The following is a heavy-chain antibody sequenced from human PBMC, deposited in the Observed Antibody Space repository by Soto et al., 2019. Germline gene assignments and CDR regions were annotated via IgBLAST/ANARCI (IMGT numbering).Heavy chain of an antibody. V-gene: IGHV1-18*04. Sequence: QVQLVQSGSEVKKPGASVKVSCRASGYTFTNYGITWVRQAPGQGLEWMGWISAYDGNTAYPQQFQGRVTMATDTYTSTAYMELRSLISDDTAVYYCARDGIGGWFPKYYWGQGTLVTVSS. J-gene: IGHJ4*02. CDR2: ISAYDGNT. CDR3: ARDGIGGWFPKYY. D-gene: IGHD2-15*01. CDR1: GYTFTNYG.